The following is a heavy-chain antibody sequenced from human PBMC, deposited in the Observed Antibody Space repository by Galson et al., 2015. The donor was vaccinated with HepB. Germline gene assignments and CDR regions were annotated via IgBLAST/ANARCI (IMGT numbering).Heavy chain of an antibody. V-gene: IGHV3-33*01. D-gene: IGHD2-2*01. CDR1: GFTFSSYG. Sequence: SLRLSCAASGFTFSSYGMHWVRQAPGKGLEWVAVIWYDGSNKYYADSVKGRFTISRDNSKNTLYLQMNSLRAEDTAVYYCARQGYCSSTSCFPSWYFDPWGRGTLVTVSS. J-gene: IGHJ2*01. CDR2: IWYDGSNK. CDR3: ARQGYCSSTSCFPSWYFDP.